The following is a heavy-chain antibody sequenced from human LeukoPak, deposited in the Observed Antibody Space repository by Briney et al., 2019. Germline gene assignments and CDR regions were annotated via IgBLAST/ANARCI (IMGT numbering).Heavy chain of an antibody. D-gene: IGHD3-10*01. CDR2: IIPIFGTA. V-gene: IGHV1-69*13. Sequence: SVKVSCKASGGTFSSYAISWVRQAPGQGLEWMGGIIPIFGTANYAQKFQGRVTITADEPTSTAYMELSSLRSEDTAVYYCARSDYYGSGSYYKYGWFDPWGQGTLVTVSS. J-gene: IGHJ5*02. CDR3: ARSDYYGSGSYYKYGWFDP. CDR1: GGTFSSYA.